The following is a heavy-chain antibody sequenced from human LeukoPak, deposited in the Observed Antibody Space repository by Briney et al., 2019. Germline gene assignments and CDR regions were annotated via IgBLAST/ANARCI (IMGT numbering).Heavy chain of an antibody. J-gene: IGHJ4*02. CDR2: IRYDGSNK. Sequence: PGGSLRLSCAASGFTFSSYGMHWVRQAPGKGLEWVAFIRYDGSNKYYADSVKGRFTISRDNSKNTLYLQMNSLRAEDTAVYYCARDLVDYDILTGFDYWGQGTLVTVSS. CDR1: GFTFSSYG. D-gene: IGHD3-9*01. CDR3: ARDLVDYDILTGFDY. V-gene: IGHV3-30*02.